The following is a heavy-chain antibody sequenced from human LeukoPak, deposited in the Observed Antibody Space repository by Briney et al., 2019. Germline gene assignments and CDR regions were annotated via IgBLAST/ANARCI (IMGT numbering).Heavy chain of an antibody. D-gene: IGHD6-19*01. V-gene: IGHV1-2*02. CDR1: GYTFTGNY. Sequence: ASVKVSCKASGYTFTGNYMHWVRQAPGQGLEWMGWINPNSGDTNYAQKFQGRVTMTRDTSISTAYMEPSRLGSDDTAVYYCASGVPPSYSSAWYVNYWGQGALVTVSS. J-gene: IGHJ4*02. CDR2: INPNSGDT. CDR3: ASGVPPSYSSAWYVNY.